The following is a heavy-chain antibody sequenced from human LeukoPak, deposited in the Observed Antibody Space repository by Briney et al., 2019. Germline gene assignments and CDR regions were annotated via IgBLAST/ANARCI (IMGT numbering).Heavy chain of an antibody. D-gene: IGHD1-26*01. V-gene: IGHV3-30*02. Sequence: PGGSLRLSCAASGFTFSSYGMHWVRQAPGKGLEWVAFIRYDGSNKYYADSVKGRFTISRDNSKNTLYLQMNSLRAEDTAVYYCAKDSVGRSVGSPSDYWGQGTLVTVSS. CDR2: IRYDGSNK. CDR3: AKDSVGRSVGSPSDY. CDR1: GFTFSSYG. J-gene: IGHJ4*02.